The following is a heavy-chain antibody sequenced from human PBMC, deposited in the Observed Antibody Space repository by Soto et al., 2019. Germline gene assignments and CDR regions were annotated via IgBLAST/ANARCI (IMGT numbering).Heavy chain of an antibody. CDR3: ARDESSSWPLGSGPFDY. CDR2: IKQDGSEK. J-gene: IGHJ4*02. V-gene: IGHV3-7*01. Sequence: GESLKISCAASGFTFSSYWMSWVRQAPGKGLEWVANIKQDGSEKYYVDSVKGRFTISRDNAKNSLYLQMNSLRAEDTAVYYCARDESSSWPLGSGPFDYWGQGTLVTVSS. D-gene: IGHD6-13*01. CDR1: GFTFSSYW.